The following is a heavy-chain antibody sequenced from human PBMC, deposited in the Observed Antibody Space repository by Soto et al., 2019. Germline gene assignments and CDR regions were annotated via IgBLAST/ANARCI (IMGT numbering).Heavy chain of an antibody. CDR1: GGSISSFY. V-gene: IGHV4-4*07. Sequence: PSETLSLTCTVSGGSISSFYWSWIRQPAGKGLEWIGRIYSGGRNNYNPSLKSPVTMSVDTSKSQFSLRLSPVTAPATDMYYRGRVSSRWVYWGQGTLVTVSS. CDR2: IYSGGRN. CDR3: GRVSSRWVY. J-gene: IGHJ4*02. D-gene: IGHD6-13*01.